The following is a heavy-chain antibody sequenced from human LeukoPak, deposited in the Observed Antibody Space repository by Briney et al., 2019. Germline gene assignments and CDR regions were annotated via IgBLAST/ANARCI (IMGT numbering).Heavy chain of an antibody. CDR3: ARYSYGFNY. CDR1: GGSFSGYY. CDR2: INHSGGT. J-gene: IGHJ4*02. Sequence: SETLSLTCAVYGGSFSGYYWSWIRQPPGKGLEWIGEINHSGGTNYNPSLKSRVTISVDTSKNQFSLKLSSVTAADTAVYYCARYSYGFNYWGQGTLVTVSS. D-gene: IGHD5-18*01. V-gene: IGHV4-34*01.